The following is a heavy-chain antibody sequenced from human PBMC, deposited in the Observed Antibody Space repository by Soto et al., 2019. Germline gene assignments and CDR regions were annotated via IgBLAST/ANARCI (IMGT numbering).Heavy chain of an antibody. Sequence: ASVKVSCKASGYTFISYYMHWVRQAPGQGPEWMGIVDPSGGSTSYAQKFQGRVAMTRDTSTSTIYMELSSLRSEDTAVYYCARGPSSVSDSLNYYYYGMDVWGQGTTVTVSS. CDR3: ARGPSSVSDSLNYYYYGMDV. J-gene: IGHJ6*01. CDR1: GYTFISYY. D-gene: IGHD6-19*01. CDR2: VDPSGGST. V-gene: IGHV1-46*01.